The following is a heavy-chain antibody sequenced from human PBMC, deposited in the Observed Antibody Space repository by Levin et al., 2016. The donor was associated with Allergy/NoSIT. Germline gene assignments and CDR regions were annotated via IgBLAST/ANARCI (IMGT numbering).Heavy chain of an antibody. Sequence: WIRQPPGKGLEWVAVIWYDGSNKYYADSVKGRFTISRDNSKNTLYLQMNSLRAEDTAVYYCAREGDTYDFWSGFGHWGQGTLVTVSS. J-gene: IGHJ4*02. CDR3: AREGDTYDFWSGFGH. D-gene: IGHD3-3*01. V-gene: IGHV3-33*01. CDR2: IWYDGSNK.